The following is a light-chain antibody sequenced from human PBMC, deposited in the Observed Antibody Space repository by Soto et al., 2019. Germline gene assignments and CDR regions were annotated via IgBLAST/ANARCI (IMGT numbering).Light chain of an antibody. J-gene: IGKJ1*01. CDR1: QSISSW. CDR3: QQYNSYPWT. CDR2: DAS. Sequence: IHMTHSPSTLSASLGDRVTITFRASQSISSWLAWYQQKPGKAPKLLIYDASSLESGVPSRFSGSGSGTEFTLTISSLQPDDFATYYCQQYNSYPWTFGQGTKVDIK. V-gene: IGKV1-5*01.